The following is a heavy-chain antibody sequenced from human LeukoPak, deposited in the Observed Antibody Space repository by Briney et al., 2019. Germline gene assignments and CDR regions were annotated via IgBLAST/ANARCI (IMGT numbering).Heavy chain of an antibody. CDR3: AKSWYSGSYYTRLNYYYYYMDV. Sequence: GGSLRLSCAASGFTFSSYAMSWVRQAPGKGLEWVSAISGSGGSTYYADSVKGRFTISRDNSKNTLYLQMNSLGAEDTAVYYCAKSWYSGSYYTRLNYYYYYMDVWGKGTTVTVSS. J-gene: IGHJ6*03. V-gene: IGHV3-23*01. CDR1: GFTFSSYA. CDR2: ISGSGGST. D-gene: IGHD1-26*01.